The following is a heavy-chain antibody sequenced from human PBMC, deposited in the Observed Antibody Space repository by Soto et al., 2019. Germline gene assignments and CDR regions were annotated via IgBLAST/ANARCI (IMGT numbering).Heavy chain of an antibody. V-gene: IGHV1-8*01. CDR2: MNPNRGNT. J-gene: IGHJ6*02. D-gene: IGHD3-3*01. CDR3: ARGSSPYYDFWSGYYYYYYGMDV. CDR1: GYTFTSYD. Sequence: ASVKVSCKASGYTFTSYDINWVRQATGQGLEWMGWMNPNRGNTGYAQKFQGRVTMTRNTSISTAYMELSSLRSEDTAVYYCARGSSPYYDFWSGYYYYYYGMDVWGQGTTVTVSS.